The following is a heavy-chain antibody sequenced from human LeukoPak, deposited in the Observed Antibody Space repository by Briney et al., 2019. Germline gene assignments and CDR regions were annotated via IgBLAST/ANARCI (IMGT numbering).Heavy chain of an antibody. CDR3: NGGSSGYYYGSDY. Sequence: GGSLRLSCAASGFTFSSYAMSWVRQAPGKGLEWVSAISGSGGSTYYADSVKGRFTISRDNSKNTLYLQMNSLRAEDTAVYYCNGGSSGYYYGSDYWGQGTLVTVSS. D-gene: IGHD3-22*01. CDR2: ISGSGGST. J-gene: IGHJ4*02. CDR1: GFTFSSYA. V-gene: IGHV3-23*01.